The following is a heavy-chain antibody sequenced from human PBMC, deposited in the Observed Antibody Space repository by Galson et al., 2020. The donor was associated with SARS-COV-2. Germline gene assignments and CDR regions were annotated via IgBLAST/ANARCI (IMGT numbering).Heavy chain of an antibody. V-gene: IGHV2-26*01. CDR3: ARNQGELLVLGYNYYYGMDV. CDR2: IFSNDEK. J-gene: IGHJ6*02. Sequence: SGPTLVKPTETLTLTCTVSGFSLSNARMGVSWIRQPPGKALEWLAHIFSNDEKSYSTSLKSRLTISKDTSKSQVVLTMTNMDPVDTATYYCARNQGELLVLGYNYYYGMDVWGQGTTVTVSS. CDR1: GFSLSNARMG. D-gene: IGHD1-26*01.